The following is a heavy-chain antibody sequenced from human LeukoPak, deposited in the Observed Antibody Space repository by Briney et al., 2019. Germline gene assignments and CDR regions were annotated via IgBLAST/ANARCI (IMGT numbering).Heavy chain of an antibody. CDR3: AKHSGSYFIYYIDS. Sequence: GGSLRLSCAASVFTFSSYRLSWVRQAPGKGLEWVSTISGSAYNSYYADSVKGRFTISRDNSANTLYLQMDNLRAEDTALYYCAKHSGSYFIYYIDSWGQGTLVTVSS. D-gene: IGHD1-26*01. J-gene: IGHJ4*02. V-gene: IGHV3-23*01. CDR2: ISGSAYNS. CDR1: VFTFSSYR.